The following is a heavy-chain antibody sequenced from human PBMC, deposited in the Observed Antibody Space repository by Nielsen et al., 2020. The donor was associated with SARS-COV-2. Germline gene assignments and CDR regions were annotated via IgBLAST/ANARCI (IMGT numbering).Heavy chain of an antibody. J-gene: IGHJ4*02. Sequence: ASVKVSCKASGYTFTGYYMHWVRQAPGQGLEWMGWINPNSGGTNYAQKFQGWVTMTRDTSISTAYMELRSLRSDDTAVYYCAKRGVGTTLDYWGQGTLVTVSS. V-gene: IGHV1-2*04. D-gene: IGHD1-1*01. CDR3: AKRGVGTTLDY. CDR2: INPNSGGT. CDR1: GYTFTGYY.